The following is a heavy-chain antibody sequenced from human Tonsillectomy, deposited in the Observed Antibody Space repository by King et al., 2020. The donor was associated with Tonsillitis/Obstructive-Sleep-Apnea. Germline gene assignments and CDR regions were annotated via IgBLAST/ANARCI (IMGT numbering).Heavy chain of an antibody. Sequence: VQLVESGGGVVQPGGSLRLSCAASGFTFRTYSMHWVRQAPGKGLEGGAVISYYVINKFSGDSVKGRFTISRDNSKNTLYLQMNSLRVEDTAVYYCAKDAGSDSSSFSDSWGQGTLVTVSS. CDR3: AKDAGSDSSSFSDS. J-gene: IGHJ4*02. CDR1: GFTFRTYS. D-gene: IGHD1-26*01. V-gene: IGHV3-30*01. CDR2: ISYYVINK.